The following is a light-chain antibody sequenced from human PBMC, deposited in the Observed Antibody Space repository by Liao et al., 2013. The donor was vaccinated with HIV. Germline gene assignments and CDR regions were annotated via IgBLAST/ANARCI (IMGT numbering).Light chain of an antibody. CDR3: QSADSSGTCPV. CDR1: TLGDKY. Sequence: SYALTQPPSLSVSPGQTASITCSGDTLGDKYACWYQQKPGQAPVLVIYKDSERPSGIPERFSGSSSGTTVTLTISGVQAEDEADYYCQSADSSGTCPVFGGGTKLTVL. CDR2: KDS. V-gene: IGLV3-25*03. J-gene: IGLJ3*02.